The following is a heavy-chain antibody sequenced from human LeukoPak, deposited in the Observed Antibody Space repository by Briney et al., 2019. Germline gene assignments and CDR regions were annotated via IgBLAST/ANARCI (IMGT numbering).Heavy chain of an antibody. J-gene: IGHJ4*02. CDR2: IYYSGST. Sequence: SETLSLTCTVSGGSISSYYWSWIRQPPGKGLEWIGYIYYSGSTNYNPSLKCRVTISVDTSKNQFSLKLSSVTAADTAVYYCARGFIGDTLDYWGQGTLVTVSS. D-gene: IGHD3-16*02. CDR1: GGSISSYY. CDR3: ARGFIGDTLDY. V-gene: IGHV4-59*01.